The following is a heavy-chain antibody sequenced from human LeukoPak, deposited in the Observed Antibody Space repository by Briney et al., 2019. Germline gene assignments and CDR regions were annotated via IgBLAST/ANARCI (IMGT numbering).Heavy chain of an antibody. CDR2: ISGSGGST. D-gene: IGHD3-22*01. CDR1: GFTFSSYA. CDR3: AKDLLRITMIVVVITGFDY. V-gene: IGHV3-23*01. Sequence: GGSLRLSCAASGFTFSSYAMHWVRQAPGKGLEWVSAISGSGGSTYYADSVKGRFTISRDNSKNTLYLQMNSLRAEDTAVYYCAKDLLRITMIVVVITGFDYWGQGTLVTVSS. J-gene: IGHJ4*02.